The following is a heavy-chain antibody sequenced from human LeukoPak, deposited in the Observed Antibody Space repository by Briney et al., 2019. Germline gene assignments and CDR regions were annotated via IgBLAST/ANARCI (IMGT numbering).Heavy chain of an antibody. V-gene: IGHV5-51*01. J-gene: IGHJ3*02. CDR1: GYSITSNW. CDR3: ARGAYGSGFDI. CDR2: IHPGDSDT. Sequence: AESLKSSCEGPGYSITSNWIGWVRQMPGKGLEWMGIIHPGDSDTRYSPSFQGQVTISADKSISTAYLQWSSLKASDTAMYYCARGAYGSGFDIWGQGTMATVSS. D-gene: IGHD1-26*01.